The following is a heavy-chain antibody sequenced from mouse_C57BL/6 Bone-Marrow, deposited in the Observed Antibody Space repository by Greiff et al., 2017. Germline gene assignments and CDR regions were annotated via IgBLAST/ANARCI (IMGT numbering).Heavy chain of an antibody. Sequence: QVQLQQPGAELVKPGASVKLSCKASGYTFTSYWMHWVKQRPGRGLEWIGRIDPNSGGTKYNEKFKSKATLTVDKPSSTAYMQLSSLTAEDSAVYYWARIPRQLRLREAMDYWGQGTSVTVSS. D-gene: IGHD3-2*02. CDR2: IDPNSGGT. V-gene: IGHV1-72*01. CDR1: GYTFTSYW. J-gene: IGHJ4*01. CDR3: ARIPRQLRLREAMDY.